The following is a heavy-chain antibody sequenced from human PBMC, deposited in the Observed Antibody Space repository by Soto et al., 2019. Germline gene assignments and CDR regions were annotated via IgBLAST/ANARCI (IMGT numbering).Heavy chain of an antibody. Sequence: QVQLVESGGGVVQPGRSLRLSCAASGFTFSSYGMHWVRQAPGKGLEWVAVISYDGSNKYYADSVKGRFTISRDNSKNTLYLQMDSLRAEDTAVYYCAKWLLGDHEGGAFDIWGQGTMVTVSS. CDR3: AKWLLGDHEGGAFDI. V-gene: IGHV3-30*18. CDR1: GFTFSSYG. CDR2: ISYDGSNK. J-gene: IGHJ3*02. D-gene: IGHD2-21*02.